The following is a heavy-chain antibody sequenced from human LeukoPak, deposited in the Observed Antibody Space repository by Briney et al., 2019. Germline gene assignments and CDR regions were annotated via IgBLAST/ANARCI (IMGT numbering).Heavy chain of an antibody. CDR1: GYTLTYYA. CDR3: ARPGIAAAGRGIGDNWFDP. CDR2: INAGNGNT. V-gene: IGHV1-3*01. Sequence: ASVKVSCKASGYTLTYYAMHWVRQAPGQRLEWTGSINAGNGNTKYSQKFQGRVTITRDTSASTAYMELSSLRSEDTAVYYCARPGIAAAGRGIGDNWFDPWGQGTLVTVSS. D-gene: IGHD6-13*01. J-gene: IGHJ5*02.